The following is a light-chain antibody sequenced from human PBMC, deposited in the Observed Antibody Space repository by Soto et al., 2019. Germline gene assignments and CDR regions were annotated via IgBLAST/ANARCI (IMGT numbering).Light chain of an antibody. CDR3: SSFAGSNNVL. Sequence: QSALTQPPSASGSPGQSVTISCTGTNSDVGGYDFVSWYQQHPGKAPKLMIYEVNKRPSGVPDRFSGSKSGNTASLTVSGLQAEDEASYYCSSFAGSNNVLFGRGTQLTVL. CDR1: NSDVGGYDF. V-gene: IGLV2-8*01. CDR2: EVN. J-gene: IGLJ7*01.